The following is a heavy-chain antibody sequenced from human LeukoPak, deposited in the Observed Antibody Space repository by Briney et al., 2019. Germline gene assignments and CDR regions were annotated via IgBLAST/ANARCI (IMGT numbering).Heavy chain of an antibody. V-gene: IGHV4-39*01. CDR3: ARHRNSGWIDY. J-gene: IGHJ4*02. D-gene: IGHD6-19*01. CDR2: IYYSGST. Sequence: PSETLSLTCTVSGGSISSSSYYWGWIRQPPGKGLEWIGSIYYSGSTYYNPSLKSRVTISVDTSKNQFSLKLSSVTAADTAVYYCARHRNSGWIDYWGQGTLVTVSS. CDR1: GGSISSSSYY.